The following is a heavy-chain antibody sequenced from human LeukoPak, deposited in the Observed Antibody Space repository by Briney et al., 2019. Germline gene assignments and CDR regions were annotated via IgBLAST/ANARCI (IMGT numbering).Heavy chain of an antibody. D-gene: IGHD2-15*01. CDR2: IKQDGSEK. Sequence: GGSLRLSCAASGFTFSSYWMSWVRQAPGKGLEWVANIKQDGSEKYYVDSVKGRFTISRDNSKNTLYLQMNSLRAEDTAVYYCAKSGGSCLDYWGQGTLVTVSS. V-gene: IGHV3-7*01. J-gene: IGHJ4*02. CDR3: AKSGGSCLDY. CDR1: GFTFSSYW.